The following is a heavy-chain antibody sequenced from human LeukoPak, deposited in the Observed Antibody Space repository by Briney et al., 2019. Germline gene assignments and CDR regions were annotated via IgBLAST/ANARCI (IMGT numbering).Heavy chain of an antibody. CDR1: GFTFSSYW. Sequence: PGGSLRLSCAASGFTFSSYWMHWVRQAPGKGLVWVSRINSDGSSTSYADSVKGRFTISRDNAKNTLYLQMNSLRAEDTAVYYCAREHRDRYGGGDFDYWGQGPLVTVSS. CDR2: INSDGSST. D-gene: IGHD1-1*01. CDR3: AREHRDRYGGGDFDY. V-gene: IGHV3-74*01. J-gene: IGHJ4*02.